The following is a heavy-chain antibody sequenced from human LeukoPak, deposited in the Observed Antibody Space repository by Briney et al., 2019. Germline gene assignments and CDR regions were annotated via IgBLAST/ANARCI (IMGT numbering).Heavy chain of an antibody. V-gene: IGHV3-21*01. CDR3: AREGFGEFFLYYFDY. D-gene: IGHD3-10*01. J-gene: IGHJ4*02. CDR2: ISSSGTYI. Sequence: GGSLRLSCVASGFTFSPYSMNWVRQAPGKGLEWVSSISSSGTYIFYADSVKGRFTISRDNAKNSLYLQMNSLRAEDTAVYYCAREGFGEFFLYYFDYWGQGTLVTVSS. CDR1: GFTFSPYS.